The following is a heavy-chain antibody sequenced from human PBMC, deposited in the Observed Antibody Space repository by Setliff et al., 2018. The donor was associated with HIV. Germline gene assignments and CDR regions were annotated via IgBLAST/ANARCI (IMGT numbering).Heavy chain of an antibody. CDR1: GFTFSSYS. D-gene: IGHD5-12*01. CDR2: IKSKTDGGTA. J-gene: IGHJ4*02. V-gene: IGHV3-15*01. CDR3: TTEGGGGYNFRGYFDY. Sequence: GGSLRLSCAASGFTFSSYSMNWVRQAPGKGLEWVGRIKSKTDGGTADYAAPVRGRFTFSRDDSKNTLYLQMNSLKTEDTAVYYCTTEGGGGYNFRGYFDYWGQGTLVTVSS.